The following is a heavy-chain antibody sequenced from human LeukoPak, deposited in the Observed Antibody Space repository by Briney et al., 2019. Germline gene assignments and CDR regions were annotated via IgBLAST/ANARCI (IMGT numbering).Heavy chain of an antibody. V-gene: IGHV3-15*01. CDR3: TTASGWWKGDY. J-gene: IGHJ4*02. CDR1: GFTFSNAW. Sequence: GGSLRLSCAASGFTFSNAWMSWVRQAPGKGLEWVGRIKSKTDGGTTDYAAPVKGRFTISRDDSKNTQYLQMNSLTTEDTAGYYCTTASGWWKGDYWGQGTLVTVSS. D-gene: IGHD6-13*01. CDR2: IKSKTDGGTT.